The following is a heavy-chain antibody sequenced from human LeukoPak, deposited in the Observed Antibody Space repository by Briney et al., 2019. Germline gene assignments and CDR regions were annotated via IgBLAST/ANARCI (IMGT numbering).Heavy chain of an antibody. CDR3: ARQCVGYCSGGSPFDY. CDR2: IYHSGST. V-gene: IGHV4-38-2*02. D-gene: IGHD2-15*01. CDR1: GYSISSGYY. J-gene: IGHJ4*02. Sequence: SETLSLTCTVSGYSISSGYYWGWIRQPPGKGLEWIGSIYHSGSTYYNPSLKSRVTISVDTSKNQFSLKLSSVTAADTAVYYCARQCVGYCSGGSPFDYWGQGTLVTVSS.